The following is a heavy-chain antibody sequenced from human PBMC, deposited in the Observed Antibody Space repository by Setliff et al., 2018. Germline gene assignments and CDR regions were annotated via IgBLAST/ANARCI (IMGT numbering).Heavy chain of an antibody. CDR1: GYTFTNYG. V-gene: IGHV1-18*01. CDR2: ISAYNGNT. CDR3: ARVPLPLDIVVVVAATPLEYYYYMDV. Sequence: ASVKVSCKASGYTFTNYGISWVRQAPGQGLEWMGWISAYNGNTNYAQKLQGRVTMTTDTSTSTAYMELRSLRSDDTAVYYCARVPLPLDIVVVVAATPLEYYYYMDVWCKGTTVTSP. D-gene: IGHD2-15*01. J-gene: IGHJ6*03.